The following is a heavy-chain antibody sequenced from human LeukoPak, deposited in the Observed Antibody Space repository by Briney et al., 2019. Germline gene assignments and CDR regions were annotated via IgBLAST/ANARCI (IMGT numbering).Heavy chain of an antibody. J-gene: IGHJ4*02. D-gene: IGHD3-22*01. CDR1: GFTFSSYW. Sequence: GGSLRLSCAASGFTFSSYWMSWVRQAPGKGLEWVANIKQDGSEKYYVDSVKGRFTISRDNAKNSLYLQMNSLRAEDTAVYYCARYTDYYDSHFDYWGQGTLATVSS. CDR3: ARYTDYYDSHFDY. V-gene: IGHV3-7*01. CDR2: IKQDGSEK.